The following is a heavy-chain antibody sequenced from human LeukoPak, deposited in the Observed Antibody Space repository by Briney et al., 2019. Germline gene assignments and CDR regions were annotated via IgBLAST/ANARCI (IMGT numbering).Heavy chain of an antibody. CDR1: GFTFSSYI. CDR2: ISSSSSYI. CDR3: ARDLDYGDDY. D-gene: IGHD4-17*01. V-gene: IGHV3-21*01. Sequence: AGGSLRLSCAASGFTFSSYIMNWVRPAAGKGLEWVSSISSSSSYIYYADSVKGRFTISRDNAKNSLYLQMNSLRAEDTAVYYCARDLDYGDDYWGQGTLVTVSS. J-gene: IGHJ4*02.